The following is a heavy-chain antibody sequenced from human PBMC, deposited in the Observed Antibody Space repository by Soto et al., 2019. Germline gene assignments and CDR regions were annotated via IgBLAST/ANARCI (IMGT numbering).Heavy chain of an antibody. D-gene: IGHD5-12*01. CDR1: GGSISSYY. J-gene: IGHJ5*02. CDR3: ASSGYDYLNWFDP. V-gene: IGHV4-59*01. CDR2: IYYSGST. Sequence: SETLSLTCTVSGGSISSYYWSWIRQPPGKGLEWIGYIYYSGSTNYNPSLKSRVTISVDTSKNQFSLKLSSVTAADTAVYYCASSGYDYLNWFDPWGQGTLVTVSS.